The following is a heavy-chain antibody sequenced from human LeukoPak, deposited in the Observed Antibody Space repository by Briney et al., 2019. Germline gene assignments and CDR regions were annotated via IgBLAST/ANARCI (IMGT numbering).Heavy chain of an antibody. V-gene: IGHV3-7*01. CDR1: GFTFSSYW. D-gene: IGHD3-3*01. Sequence: GGSLRLSCAASGFTFSSYWMSWVRQAPGKGLEWVANIKQDGSEKYYVDSVKGRFTISRDNAKNSLYLQMNSLRAEDTAVYYCAREPTTSPNYDFWSGYPEYYFDYWGQGTLVTVSS. CDR2: IKQDGSEK. J-gene: IGHJ4*02. CDR3: AREPTTSPNYDFWSGYPEYYFDY.